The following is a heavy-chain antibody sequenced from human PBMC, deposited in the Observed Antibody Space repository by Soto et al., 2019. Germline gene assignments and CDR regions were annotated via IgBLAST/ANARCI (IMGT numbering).Heavy chain of an antibody. Sequence: SETLSLTCTVSGGSISSSSYYWGWIRQPPGKGLEWIGSIYYSGSTYYNPSLKSRVTISVDTSKNQFSLKLSSVTAADTAVYYCARHRVAARPAGFDYWGQGTLVTVSS. D-gene: IGHD6-6*01. J-gene: IGHJ4*02. CDR2: IYYSGST. CDR1: GGSISSSSYY. V-gene: IGHV4-39*01. CDR3: ARHRVAARPAGFDY.